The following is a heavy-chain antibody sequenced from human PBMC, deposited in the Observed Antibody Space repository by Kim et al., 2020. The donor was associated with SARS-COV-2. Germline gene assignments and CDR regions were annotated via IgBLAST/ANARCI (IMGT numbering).Heavy chain of an antibody. Sequence: GGSLRLSCAASGFTFSSYGMHWVRQAPGKGLEWVAVISYDGSNKYYADSVKGRFTISRDNSKNTLYLQMNSLRAEDTAVYYCAKVLYFNDYGDYYFDYWGQGTLVTVSS. CDR2: ISYDGSNK. J-gene: IGHJ4*02. CDR1: GFTFSSYG. D-gene: IGHD4-17*01. V-gene: IGHV3-30*18. CDR3: AKVLYFNDYGDYYFDY.